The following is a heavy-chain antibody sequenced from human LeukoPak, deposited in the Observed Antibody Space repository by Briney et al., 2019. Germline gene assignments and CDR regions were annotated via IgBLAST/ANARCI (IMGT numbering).Heavy chain of an antibody. Sequence: ASVKVSCKASGYTFTSYDINWVRQATGQGLEWMGWMNPNNGNTGYAQKFQGRVTMTRSTSISTAYMELSSLRSEDTAVYYCARLASSSWPLYYYGMDVWGQGTTVTVFS. CDR3: ARLASSSWPLYYYGMDV. V-gene: IGHV1-8*01. D-gene: IGHD6-13*01. CDR1: GYTFTSYD. CDR2: MNPNNGNT. J-gene: IGHJ6*02.